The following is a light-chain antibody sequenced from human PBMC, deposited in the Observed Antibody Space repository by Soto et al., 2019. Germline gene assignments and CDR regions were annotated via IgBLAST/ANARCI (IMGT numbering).Light chain of an antibody. CDR1: QTVRNNY. CDR3: QQRSNWRST. V-gene: IGKV3D-20*02. Sequence: EIVLPQSPGTLSLSPGERATLSFRASQTVRNNYLAWYQQKPGQAPRLLIYDASSRATGIPDRFSGGGSGTDFTLTISRLEPEDFAVYYCQQRSNWRSTFGQGTRLEIK. CDR2: DAS. J-gene: IGKJ5*01.